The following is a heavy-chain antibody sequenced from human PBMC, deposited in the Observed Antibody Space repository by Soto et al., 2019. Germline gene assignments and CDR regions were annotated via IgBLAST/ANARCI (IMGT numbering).Heavy chain of an antibody. Sequence: LRLSCAASGFTFSSYAMSWVRQAPGKGLEWVSVISGSGGSTHYADSVKGRSTISRDNSKNTLYLQVNSLRAEDTAVYYCAKEADISGYHPDYWGQGTQVTAPQ. CDR3: AKEADISGYHPDY. CDR2: ISGSGGST. J-gene: IGHJ4*02. CDR1: GFTFSSYA. D-gene: IGHD3-22*01. V-gene: IGHV3-23*01.